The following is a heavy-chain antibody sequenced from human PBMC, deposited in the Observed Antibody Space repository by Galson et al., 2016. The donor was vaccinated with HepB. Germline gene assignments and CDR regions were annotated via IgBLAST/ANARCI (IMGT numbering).Heavy chain of an antibody. CDR1: GFTFSSYG. CDR2: IYASGRT. J-gene: IGHJ4*02. V-gene: IGHV3-NL1*01. CDR3: VGSHYRSSSDY. D-gene: IGHD1-26*01. Sequence: SLRLSCAASGFTFSSYGMHWVRQAPGKGLEWVSGIYASGRTFYAASVKGRFTIDNSKNTLFLQMNSLRVEDTAVYYCVGSHYRSSSDYWGQGTLVTVSS.